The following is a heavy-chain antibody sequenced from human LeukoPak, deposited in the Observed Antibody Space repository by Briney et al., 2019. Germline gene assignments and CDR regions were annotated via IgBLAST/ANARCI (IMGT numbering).Heavy chain of an antibody. CDR1: GFTFSNAW. J-gene: IGHJ6*03. CDR2: IKSKTDGGTT. CDR3: TTRVQNYYYYMDV. Sequence: PGGSLRLSCAASGFTFSNAWMSWVRQAPGKGLEWVGRIKSKTDGGTTDYVAPVKGRFTISRDDSKNTLYLQMNSLKTEDTAVYYCTTRVQNYYYYMDVWGKGTTVTVSS. D-gene: IGHD3-10*01. V-gene: IGHV3-15*01.